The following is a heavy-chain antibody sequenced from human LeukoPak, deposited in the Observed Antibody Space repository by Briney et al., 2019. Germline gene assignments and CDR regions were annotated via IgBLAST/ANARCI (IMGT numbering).Heavy chain of an antibody. CDR1: GYSFTSYW. CDR3: ARQDGGGIYYYDY. J-gene: IGHJ4*02. D-gene: IGHD2-21*01. V-gene: IGHV5-51*01. CDR2: VYPRDSDI. Sequence: GESLKISCKGSGYSFTSYWTGWVRQMPGKGLEWMGTVYPRDSDIRYSPSFQGQVTISVDKSISTAYLQWSSLKASDSAMYYCARQDGGGIYYYDYWGQGSLVTVSS.